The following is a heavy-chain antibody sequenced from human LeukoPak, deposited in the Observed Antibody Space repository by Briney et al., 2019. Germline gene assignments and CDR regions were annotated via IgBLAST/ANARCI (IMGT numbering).Heavy chain of an antibody. CDR1: GFTFSDYY. V-gene: IGHV3-72*01. CDR2: GRNKANSYST. CDR3: ARTVRFLDMDV. Sequence: GGSLRLSCAVSGFTFSDYYIDWARQAPGKGLEWIGRGRNKANSYSTDYAASVKGRFTISRDDSKNSMYLQMNGLKTEDTAVYYCARTVRFLDMDVWGKGTTVTVSS. D-gene: IGHD3-3*01. J-gene: IGHJ6*03.